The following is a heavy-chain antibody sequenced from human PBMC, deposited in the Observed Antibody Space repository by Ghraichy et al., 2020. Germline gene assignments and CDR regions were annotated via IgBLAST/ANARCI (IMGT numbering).Heavy chain of an antibody. CDR3: ARRWSGGGHYYFDY. CDR2: INAGNGNT. Sequence: ASVKVSCKASGYTFTSYAMHWVRQAPGQRLEWMGWINAGNGNTKYSQKFQGRVTITRDTSASTAYMELSSLRSEDTAVYYCARRWSGGGHYYFDYWGQGTLVTVSS. CDR1: GYTFTSYA. J-gene: IGHJ4*02. V-gene: IGHV1-3*01. D-gene: IGHD3-10*01.